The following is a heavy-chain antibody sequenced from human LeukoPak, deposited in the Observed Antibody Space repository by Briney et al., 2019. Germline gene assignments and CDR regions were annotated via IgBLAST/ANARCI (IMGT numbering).Heavy chain of an antibody. CDR1: GYTFTSYY. D-gene: IGHD5-18*01. J-gene: IGHJ4*02. CDR2: INASDGRT. Sequence: ASVKVSCKASGYTFTSYYMHWVRQAPGQGLEWMGIINASDGRTSYAQKFQGRVTMTRDTSTSTVYMELSSLRSEDTAVYYCARKSAGYNFDYWGQGTLVTVSS. CDR3: ARKSAGYNFDY. V-gene: IGHV1-46*01.